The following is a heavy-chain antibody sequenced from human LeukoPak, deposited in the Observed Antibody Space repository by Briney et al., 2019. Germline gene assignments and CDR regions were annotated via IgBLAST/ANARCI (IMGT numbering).Heavy chain of an antibody. V-gene: IGHV3-11*04. CDR2: ISSSGSTI. Sequence: GGSLRLSCAASGFTFSDYYMSWIGQAPGKGLEWVSYISSSGSTIYYADSVKGRFTISRDNAKNSLYLQMNSLRAEDTAVYYCARAIFGVVILYYMDVWGKGTTVTVSS. CDR3: ARAIFGVVILYYMDV. J-gene: IGHJ6*03. CDR1: GFTFSDYY. D-gene: IGHD3-3*01.